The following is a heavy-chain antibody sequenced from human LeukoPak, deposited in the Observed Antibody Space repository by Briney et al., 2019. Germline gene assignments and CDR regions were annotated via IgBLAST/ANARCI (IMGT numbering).Heavy chain of an antibody. V-gene: IGHV4-34*01. CDR1: GGSFTDYY. CDR2: INHRGST. Sequence: PSETLSLTCAVYGGSFTDYYWSWIRQPPGKGLEWIGEINHRGSTNYNSSLKSRVTISVDRSKNQFSLKLNSVTAADTAEYFCARVPHSTSSIDYWGQGAPVTVSS. D-gene: IGHD6-6*01. J-gene: IGHJ4*02. CDR3: ARVPHSTSSIDY.